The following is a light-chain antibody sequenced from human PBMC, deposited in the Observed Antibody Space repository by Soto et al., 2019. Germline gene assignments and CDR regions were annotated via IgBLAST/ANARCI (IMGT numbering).Light chain of an antibody. CDR3: QQAASFPIT. CDR2: TES. V-gene: IGKV1-12*01. J-gene: IGKJ5*01. Sequence: MTQSPDSLAVSLCERATINCRSIQSLLHSSNKKNYLAWYQQKPGKAPNLLIYTESSLQSGVPSRFSGSGSGTDLTLTINGLQPEDFATYYCQQAASFPITCGQGTRLEIK. CDR1: QSLLHSSNKKNY.